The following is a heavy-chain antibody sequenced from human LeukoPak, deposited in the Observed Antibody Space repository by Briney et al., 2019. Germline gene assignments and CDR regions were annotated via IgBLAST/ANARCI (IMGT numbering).Heavy chain of an antibody. CDR1: GGSISSYY. Sequence: SGPGLVKPSETLSLTCTVSGGSISSYYWSWIRQPPGKGLEWIGEINHSGSTNYNPSLKSRVTISVDTSKNQFSLKLSSVTAADTAVYYCAREAYSSSWYRPKWGQGTLVTVSS. J-gene: IGHJ4*02. D-gene: IGHD6-13*01. CDR2: INHSGST. V-gene: IGHV4-34*01. CDR3: AREAYSSSWYRPK.